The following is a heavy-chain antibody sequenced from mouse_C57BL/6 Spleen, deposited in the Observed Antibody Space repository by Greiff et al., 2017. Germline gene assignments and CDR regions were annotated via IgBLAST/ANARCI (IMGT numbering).Heavy chain of an antibody. D-gene: IGHD2-1*01. Sequence: EVHLVESGGGLVKPGGSLKLSCAASGFTFSSYAMSWVRQTPEKRLEWVATISDGGSYTYYPDNVKGRFTISRDNAKNNLYLQMSHLKSEDTAMYYCARDRGNSYFDYWGQGTTLTVSS. CDR1: GFTFSSYA. J-gene: IGHJ2*01. V-gene: IGHV5-4*01. CDR3: ARDRGNSYFDY. CDR2: ISDGGSYT.